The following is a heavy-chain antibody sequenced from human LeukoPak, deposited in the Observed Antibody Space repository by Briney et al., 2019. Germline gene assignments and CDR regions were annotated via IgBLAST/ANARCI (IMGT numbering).Heavy chain of an antibody. Sequence: GGSLRLSCAASGFTFSDYYMSWIRQAPGKGLEWVSYISSSGSTIYYADSVKGRFTISRDNAKNSLYLQMNSLRAEDTAVYYCARDSVTTWYPRSSGYFQHWGQGTLVTVSS. CDR3: ARDSVTTWYPRSSGYFQH. CDR1: GFTFSDYY. V-gene: IGHV3-11*01. CDR2: ISSSGSTI. J-gene: IGHJ1*01. D-gene: IGHD4-17*01.